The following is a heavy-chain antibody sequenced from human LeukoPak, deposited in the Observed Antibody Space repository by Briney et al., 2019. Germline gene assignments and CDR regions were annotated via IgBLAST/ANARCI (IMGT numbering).Heavy chain of an antibody. Sequence: SETLSLTCTVSGGSISSYYWSWIRQPPGKGLEWIGYIYYSGSTNYNPSLKSRVTISVDTSKNQFSLKLSSVTAADTAVYYCARHQTTYDSRGYVDYWGQGTLVTVSS. D-gene: IGHD3-22*01. CDR3: ARHQTTYDSRGYVDY. CDR2: IYYSGST. J-gene: IGHJ4*02. V-gene: IGHV4-59*08. CDR1: GGSISSYY.